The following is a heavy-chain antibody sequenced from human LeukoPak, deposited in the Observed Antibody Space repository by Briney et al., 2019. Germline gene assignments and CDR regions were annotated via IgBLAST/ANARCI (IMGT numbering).Heavy chain of an antibody. CDR1: GYTFTSYY. V-gene: IGHV1-46*01. CDR2: INPSGGST. CDR3: ARMATHGDRDY. J-gene: IGHJ4*02. D-gene: IGHD5-24*01. Sequence: ASVKVSCKASGYTFTSYYMHWVRQAPGQGLEWMGIINPSGGSTSYAQKFQGRVTMTRDTSTSTVYMELSSLRSEDTAVYHCARMATHGDRDYWGQGTLVTVSS.